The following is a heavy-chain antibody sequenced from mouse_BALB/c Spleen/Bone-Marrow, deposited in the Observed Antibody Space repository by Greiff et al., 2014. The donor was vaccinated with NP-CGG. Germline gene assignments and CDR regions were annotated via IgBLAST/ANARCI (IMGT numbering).Heavy chain of an antibody. D-gene: IGHD1-1*01. Sequence: QVQLQQSGAELARPGASVKLSCKASGYTFTSYWMQWVKQGPGQGLEWIGAIYPGDGDTRYTQKFKGKATLTADKSSSTAYMQLSSLASEDSAVYYCAREGYYYGSSTYYAMDYWGQGTSVTVSS. CDR1: GYTFTSYW. V-gene: IGHV1-87*01. CDR3: AREGYYYGSSTYYAMDY. J-gene: IGHJ4*01. CDR2: IYPGDGDT.